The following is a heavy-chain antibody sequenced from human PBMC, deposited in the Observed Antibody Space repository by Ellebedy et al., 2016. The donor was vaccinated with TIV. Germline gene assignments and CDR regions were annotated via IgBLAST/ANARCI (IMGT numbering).Heavy chain of an antibody. CDR1: GGTFSSYA. J-gene: IGHJ4*02. CDR3: ATGWGERGDY. D-gene: IGHD3-16*01. CDR2: IIPIFGTA. Sequence: SVKVSCXASGGTFSSYAISWVRQAPGQGLEWMGGIIPIFGTANYAQKFQGRVTMTEDTSTDTAYMELSSLRSEDTAVYYCATGWGERGDYWGQGTLVTVSS. V-gene: IGHV1-69*06.